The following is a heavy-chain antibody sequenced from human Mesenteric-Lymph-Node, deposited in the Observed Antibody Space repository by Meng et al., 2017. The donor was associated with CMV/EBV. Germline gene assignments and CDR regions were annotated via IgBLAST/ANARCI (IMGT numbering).Heavy chain of an antibody. J-gene: IGHJ4*02. CDR1: GDSSSKSTYY. V-gene: IGHV4-39*01. Sequence: LTGSALGLVKSSEPLSLLCTVSGDSSSKSTYYWTWFRQPPGKGPEGIGSVHHSGTTYYNPSLKGRLTISVDTSANLFSLRLTTVTAADTATYYCARRGNYDSDYSEYWGQGTLVTVSS. D-gene: IGHD3-22*01. CDR2: VHHSGTT. CDR3: ARRGNYDSDYSEY.